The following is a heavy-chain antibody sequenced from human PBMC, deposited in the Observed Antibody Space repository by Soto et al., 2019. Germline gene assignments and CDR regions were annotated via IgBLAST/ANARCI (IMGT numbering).Heavy chain of an antibody. J-gene: IGHJ3*02. CDR2: IYYNGSA. Sequence: SETLSLTCTVSGGSISSSSYYWSWIRQPPGEGLEWIGYIYYNGSAYYNPSLMSRVTMSVDTSKNEFSLNLNSVTAADTAVYYCARDISVVTNAFDIWGQGTMVTVSS. V-gene: IGHV4-30-4*01. D-gene: IGHD3-22*01. CDR3: ARDISVVTNAFDI. CDR1: GGSISSSSYY.